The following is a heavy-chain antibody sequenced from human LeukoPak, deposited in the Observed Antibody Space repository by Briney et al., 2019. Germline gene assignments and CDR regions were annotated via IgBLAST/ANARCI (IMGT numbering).Heavy chain of an antibody. CDR3: ARVADYDWTFYFDY. J-gene: IGHJ4*02. V-gene: IGHV4-61*02. Sequence: SETLSLTCTASGDSISSGTYSWTWIRQSAGKGLEWLVRVYFSGSTDYNPSLRSRLTISVDTSKNQFSLQLRPVTAADTAVYYCARVADYDWTFYFDYWGRGTLVTVSS. D-gene: IGHD1-1*01. CDR2: VYFSGST. CDR1: GDSISSGTYS.